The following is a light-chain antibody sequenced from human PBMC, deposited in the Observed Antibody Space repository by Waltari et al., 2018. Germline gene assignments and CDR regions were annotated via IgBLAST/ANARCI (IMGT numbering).Light chain of an antibody. CDR1: QGIDNW. CDR3: QQTNSFPRT. J-gene: IGKJ1*01. V-gene: IGKV1-12*01. CDR2: SAS. Sequence: DIQLPQSPSFLSSSWGDRVTITCRAIQGIDNWLAWYQQKPGKAPKFLIYSASSLQSGVPSRFVGSGSGTDFILTISRLQPEDSATYFCQQTNSFPRTFGQGTKVAIK.